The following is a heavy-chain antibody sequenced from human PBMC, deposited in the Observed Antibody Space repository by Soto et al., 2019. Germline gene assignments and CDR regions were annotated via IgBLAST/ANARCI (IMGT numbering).Heavy chain of an antibody. Sequence: ASVKVSCKASGYTFTGYYMHWVRQAPGQGLEWMGWINPNSGGTNYAQKFQGWVTMTRDTSISTAYMELSRLRSDDTAVYYCARDLRLDCSGVSCYGVDRPPPASDYSGPGTLGTVSS. V-gene: IGHV1-2*04. J-gene: IGHJ4*02. CDR1: GYTFTGYY. CDR2: INPNSGGT. D-gene: IGHD2-15*01. CDR3: ARDLRLDCSGVSCYGVDRPPPASDY.